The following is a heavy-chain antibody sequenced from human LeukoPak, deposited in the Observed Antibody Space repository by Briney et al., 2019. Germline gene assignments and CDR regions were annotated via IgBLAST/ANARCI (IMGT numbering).Heavy chain of an antibody. CDR2: IFYTGFT. J-gene: IGHJ5*02. V-gene: IGHV4-38-2*02. CDR1: GYSISNGYY. CDR3: ARDAYGGNSWGWFDP. D-gene: IGHD4-23*01. Sequence: SETLSLTCTVSGYSISNGYYWGWIRQSPGKGLEWIGYIFYTGFTHYNPSLESRVTISVDTSKKQFSLRLNSVTAADTAVYYCARDAYGGNSWGWFDPWGQGTLVTVSS.